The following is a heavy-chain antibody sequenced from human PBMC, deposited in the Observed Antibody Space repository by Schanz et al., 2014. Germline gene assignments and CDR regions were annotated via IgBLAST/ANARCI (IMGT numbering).Heavy chain of an antibody. D-gene: IGHD5-12*01. J-gene: IGHJ4*02. V-gene: IGHV7-4-1*02. CDR1: GGTFSSFP. CDR2: INTNTANP. CDR3: ARGYSGYSHFDY. Sequence: QVQLVQSGAEVKKPGSSVKVSCKASGGTFSSFPISWVRQAPGQGLEWMGRINTNTANPTYAQGFTGRFVYTLDASVTTAYLEISSLKAEDTAVYYCARGYSGYSHFDYWGQGALVTVSS.